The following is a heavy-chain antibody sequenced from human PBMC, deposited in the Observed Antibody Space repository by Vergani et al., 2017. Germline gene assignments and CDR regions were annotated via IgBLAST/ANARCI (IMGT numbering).Heavy chain of an antibody. CDR2: IYYSGST. J-gene: IGHJ3*02. V-gene: IGHV4-59*08. CDR1: GGSISSYY. D-gene: IGHD3-10*01. Sequence: QVQLQESGPGLVKPSETLSLTCTVSGGSISSYYWSWIRQPPGKGLEWIGYIYYSGSTNYNPSLKSRVTISVDTSKNQFSLKLSSVTAADTAVYYCARHVTAGSGVFDIWGQGTMVTVSS. CDR3: ARHVTAGSGVFDI.